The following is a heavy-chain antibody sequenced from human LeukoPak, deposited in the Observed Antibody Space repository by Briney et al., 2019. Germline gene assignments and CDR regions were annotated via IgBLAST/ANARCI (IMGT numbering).Heavy chain of an antibody. D-gene: IGHD1-1*01. CDR1: GFTFSSYG. CDR2: ISSSGTYM. V-gene: IGHV3-21*06. Sequence: GGSLRLSCAASGFTFSSYGLSWVRQTPGKGLEWVSSISSSGTYMFYVDSLKGRFTISRDNANNSLYLQMNNLRAEDTAVYYCARGGGSLNYWGQGILVTVSS. CDR3: ARGGGSLNY. J-gene: IGHJ4*02.